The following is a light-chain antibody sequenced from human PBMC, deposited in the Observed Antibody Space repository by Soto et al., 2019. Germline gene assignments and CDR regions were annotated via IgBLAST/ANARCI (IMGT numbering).Light chain of an antibody. Sequence: QSVLTQPASVSGSPGQAITVSCSGTSSDIGAHNFVSWYQQHPGKAPKLIIYEVINRPSGVSDRFSGSKSGNTASLTISGLQSEDDADYYCNSYTTSNTFVFGSGTKVTVL. CDR1: SSDIGAHNF. CDR2: EVI. CDR3: NSYTTSNTFV. J-gene: IGLJ1*01. V-gene: IGLV2-14*03.